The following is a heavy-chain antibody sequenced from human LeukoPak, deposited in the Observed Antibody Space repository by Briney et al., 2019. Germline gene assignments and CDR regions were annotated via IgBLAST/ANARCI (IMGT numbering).Heavy chain of an antibody. CDR3: ARTNTRWLQVGGAFDI. J-gene: IGHJ3*02. CDR1: GGSISSSNW. V-gene: IGHV4-4*02. CDR2: IYHSGST. D-gene: IGHD5-24*01. Sequence: SGTLSLTCAVSGGSISSSNWWSWVRQPPGKGLEWIGEIYHSGSTNYNPPLTSRVTMSVGKSKNQFSLKLSSVTAADTAVYYCARTNTRWLQVGGAFDIWGQGTMVTVSS.